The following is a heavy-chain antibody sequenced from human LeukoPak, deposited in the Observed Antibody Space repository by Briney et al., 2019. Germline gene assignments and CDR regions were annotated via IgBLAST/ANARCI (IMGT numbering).Heavy chain of an antibody. V-gene: IGHV4-34*01. CDR3: ARGQIVVVVAATFLMGNWFDP. Sequence: KPSETLSLTCAVYGGSFSGYYWSWIRQPPGKGLEWIGEINHSGSTNYNPSLKSRVTISVDTSKNQFSLKLSSVTAADTAVYYCARGQIVVVVAATFLMGNWFDPWGQGTLVTVSS. CDR2: INHSGST. J-gene: IGHJ5*02. CDR1: GGSFSGYY. D-gene: IGHD2-15*01.